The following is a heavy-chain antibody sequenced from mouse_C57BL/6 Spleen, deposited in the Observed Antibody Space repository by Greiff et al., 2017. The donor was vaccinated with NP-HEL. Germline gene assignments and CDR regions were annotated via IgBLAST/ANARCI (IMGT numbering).Heavy chain of an antibody. V-gene: IGHV3-6*01. Sequence: EVKLMESGPGLVKPSQSLSLTCSVTGYSITSGYYWNWIRQFPGNKLAWMGYISYDGSNNYNPSLKNRISITRDTSKNQVFLKLNSVTTEDTATYYSAREYYGSSYGYCEVGGTGTTVTVSS. CDR3: AREYYGSSYGYCEV. CDR2: ISYDGSN. D-gene: IGHD1-1*01. CDR1: GYSITSGYY. J-gene: IGHJ1*03.